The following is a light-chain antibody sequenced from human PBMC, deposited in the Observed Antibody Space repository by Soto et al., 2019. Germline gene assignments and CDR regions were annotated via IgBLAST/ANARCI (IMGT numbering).Light chain of an antibody. V-gene: IGKV1-5*03. J-gene: IGKJ1*01. Sequence: DIQMTQSPSTLSASVGDRVTITCRASQSISSWLAWYQQKPGKAPKLLIYQASSLESGVPSRFSGSGSGTEFTLTISSLQPDDFATYYCQQYNIYPWTFGPGTKVEIE. CDR1: QSISSW. CDR3: QQYNIYPWT. CDR2: QAS.